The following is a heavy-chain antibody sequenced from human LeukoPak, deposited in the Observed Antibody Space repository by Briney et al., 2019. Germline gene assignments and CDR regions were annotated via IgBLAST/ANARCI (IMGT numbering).Heavy chain of an antibody. CDR2: ISSSGSTI. D-gene: IGHD3-10*01. CDR3: AQAKGGDSGSYPA. Sequence: GGSLRLSCAASGFTFSSYEMNWVRQAPGKGLEWVSYISSSGSTIYYADSVKGRFTISRDNSKNTLYLQMNSLRAEDTAIYYCAQAKGGDSGSYPAWGQGTLVTVSS. J-gene: IGHJ5*02. CDR1: GFTFSSYE. V-gene: IGHV3-48*03.